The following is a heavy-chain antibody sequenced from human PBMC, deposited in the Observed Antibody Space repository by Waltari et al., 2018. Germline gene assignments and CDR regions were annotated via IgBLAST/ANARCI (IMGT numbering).Heavy chain of an antibody. J-gene: IGHJ4*02. CDR2: IKHDGSEK. Sequence: EVQLVESGGGLVQPGGSLRLSCAASGFTFSSYWMSWVRQAPGKGLEWVANIKHDGSEKYYVDSVKGRLTISRDNAKNSLYLQMNSLRAEDTAVYYCARAGCTGGVCYTGSLDYWGQGTLVTVSS. CDR1: GFTFSSYW. CDR3: ARAGCTGGVCYTGSLDY. V-gene: IGHV3-7*01. D-gene: IGHD2-8*02.